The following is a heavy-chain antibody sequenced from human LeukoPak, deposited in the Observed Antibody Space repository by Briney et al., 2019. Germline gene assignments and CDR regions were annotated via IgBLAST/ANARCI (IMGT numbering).Heavy chain of an antibody. Sequence: SETLSLTCTVSGGSIGTYYWSWIRQPPGKGLEWIGYIYYNGHTDYNPSLRSRVTISVHTSKNQFSLKLSSVTAADTAVYYCARDRGSSWYGAGAFDIWGQGTMVTVSS. CDR1: GGSIGTYY. D-gene: IGHD6-13*01. V-gene: IGHV4-59*01. J-gene: IGHJ3*02. CDR2: IYYNGHT. CDR3: ARDRGSSWYGAGAFDI.